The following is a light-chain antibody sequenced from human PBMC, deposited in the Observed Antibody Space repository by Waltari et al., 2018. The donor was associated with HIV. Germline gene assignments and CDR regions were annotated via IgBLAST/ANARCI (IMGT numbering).Light chain of an antibody. J-gene: IGLJ2*01. CDR2: RNN. CDR1: SSNIGSKY. Sequence: QSVLTQPPSASGTPGQRVTISCSGSSSNIGSKYVYWYQQLPGTAPKLLIYRNNRRPSGVPDRFSGSKSGASASLGISGLRSEDEADYYCAAWDDSLLFGGGTKLTVL. CDR3: AAWDDSLL. V-gene: IGLV1-47*01.